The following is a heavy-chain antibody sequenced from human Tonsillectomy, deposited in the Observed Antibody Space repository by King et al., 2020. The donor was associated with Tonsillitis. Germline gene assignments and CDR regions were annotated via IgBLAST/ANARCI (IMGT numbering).Heavy chain of an antibody. CDR2: IYYSGST. Sequence: QVQLQESGPGLVKPSDTLSLTCTVSGGSISSYYWSWIRQPPGKGLECIGYIYYSGSTNYNPSLKSRVTISVDTSKNQFSLKLSSVTAADTAMYYCARHREAAGSGYGYHYYYMDVWGKGTTVTVSS. V-gene: IGHV4-59*08. CDR1: GGSISSYY. D-gene: IGHD6-13*01. CDR3: ARHREAAGSGYGYHYYYMDV. J-gene: IGHJ6*03.